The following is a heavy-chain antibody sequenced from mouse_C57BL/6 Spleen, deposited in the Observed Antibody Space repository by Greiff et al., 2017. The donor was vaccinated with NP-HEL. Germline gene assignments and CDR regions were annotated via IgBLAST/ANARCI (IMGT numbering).Heavy chain of an antibody. D-gene: IGHD4-1*01. Sequence: VQLQQSVAELMKPGASVKLYCKATGYPFPGYWIEWVKQRPGHGLEWIGEILPGSGSTNYTEKFKDKETFTACTSSNTAYIQLSSLTTEDSAIYSCSPNWDGYAMDYWAQGTTVTVSS. CDR2: ILPGSGST. CDR1: GYPFPGYW. J-gene: IGHJ4*01. V-gene: IGHV1-9*01. CDR3: SPNWDGYAMDY.